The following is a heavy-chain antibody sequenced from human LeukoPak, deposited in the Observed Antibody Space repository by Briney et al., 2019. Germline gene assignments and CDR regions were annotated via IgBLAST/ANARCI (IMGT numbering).Heavy chain of an antibody. D-gene: IGHD3-22*01. V-gene: IGHV1-18*01. CDR2: ISAYNGNT. CDR3: ARECDYYDSSGYYGY. Sequence: ASVKVSCTASGYTFTSYGISWVRQAPGQGLEWMGWISAYNGNTNYAQKLQGRVTMTTDTSTSTAYMELRSLRSDDTAVYYCARECDYYDSSGYYGYWGQGTLVTVSS. J-gene: IGHJ4*02. CDR1: GYTFTSYG.